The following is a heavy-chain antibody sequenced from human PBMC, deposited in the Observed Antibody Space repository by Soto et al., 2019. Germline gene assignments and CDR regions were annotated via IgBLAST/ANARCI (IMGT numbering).Heavy chain of an antibody. V-gene: IGHV1-69*13. CDR3: ARPDDSSGP. J-gene: IGHJ5*02. CDR1: GGTFSIYA. Sequence: AASVKVSCKASGGTFSIYAFSWVRQAPGQGLEWMGGIILMFGTPNYAQKFRGRVTIIADESTSTAYMELSSLTFQDTAMYYCARPDDSSGPWGQGTLVTVSS. D-gene: IGHD3-22*01. CDR2: IILMFGTP.